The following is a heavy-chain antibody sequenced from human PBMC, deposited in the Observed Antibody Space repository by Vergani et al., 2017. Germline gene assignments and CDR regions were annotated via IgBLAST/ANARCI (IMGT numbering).Heavy chain of an antibody. D-gene: IGHD3-16*01. CDR1: GGTFSSYA. CDR2: IIPIFGTA. Sequence: QVQLVQSGAEVKKPGSSVKVSCKASGGTFSSYAISWVRQAPGQGLEWMGGIIPIFGTANYAQKFQGRVTITADESTSTAYMELSSLRSEDTAVYYCARVGYDYVWGSSGYYFDYWGQGTLVTVSS. V-gene: IGHV1-69*01. J-gene: IGHJ4*02. CDR3: ARVGYDYVWGSSGYYFDY.